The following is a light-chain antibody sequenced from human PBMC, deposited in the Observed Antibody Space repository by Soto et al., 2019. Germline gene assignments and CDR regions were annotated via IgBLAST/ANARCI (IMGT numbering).Light chain of an antibody. V-gene: IGLV2-11*01. CDR2: DIS. Sequence: QSALTQPRSVSGSPGQSVTISCTGTSSDVGDYKYVSWYRQHPGKDPKLMIYDISERPSGVTDRFSGSKSGNTASLTISGLQAEDEADYYCCAYAGSYSYVFGTGTKLTVL. CDR3: CAYAGSYSYV. CDR1: SSDVGDYKY. J-gene: IGLJ1*01.